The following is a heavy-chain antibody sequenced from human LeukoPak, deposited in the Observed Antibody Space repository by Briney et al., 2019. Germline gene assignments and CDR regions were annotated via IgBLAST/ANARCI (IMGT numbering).Heavy chain of an antibody. D-gene: IGHD6-19*01. Sequence: SGTLCLTCAVSGGSISISYLSWIRQPPGKGLEWIWDIYYSGRTNYTASLKSRVTISVDRSKNKFSLKLSCVTAADTAVYYCARSGMAVAPRYAWFDPWGQGTLVTVSS. CDR3: ARSGMAVAPRYAWFDP. J-gene: IGHJ5*02. V-gene: IGHV4-59*01. CDR2: IYYSGRT. CDR1: GGSISISY.